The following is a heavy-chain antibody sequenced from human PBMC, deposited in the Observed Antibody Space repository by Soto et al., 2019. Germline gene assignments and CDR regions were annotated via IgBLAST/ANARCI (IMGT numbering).Heavy chain of an antibody. CDR3: ASTLVAPGY. CDR2: ISSSSSYT. V-gene: IGHV3-11*06. J-gene: IGHJ4*02. CDR1: GFTFSDYY. Sequence: GGSLRLSCAASGFTFSDYYMSWIRQAPGKGLEWVSYISSSSSYTNYADSVKGRFTISRDNAKNSLYLQMNSLRAEDTAVYYCASTLVAPGYWGQGTLVTVSS. D-gene: IGHD5-12*01.